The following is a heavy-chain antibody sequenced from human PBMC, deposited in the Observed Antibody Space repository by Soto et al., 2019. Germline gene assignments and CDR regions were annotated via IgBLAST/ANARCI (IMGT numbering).Heavy chain of an antibody. Sequence: VQLVQSGAEVKKPGESLKISCQGSGYIFTNYWIGWVRQMPGKGLEWMGIIPIFGTANYAQKFQGRVTITADESTSTAYMELSSLRSEDTAVYYCAREGDYGDYEVYWGQGTLVTVSS. J-gene: IGHJ4*02. CDR2: IIPIFGTA. CDR3: AREGDYGDYEVY. CDR1: GYIFTNYW. V-gene: IGHV1-69*01. D-gene: IGHD4-17*01.